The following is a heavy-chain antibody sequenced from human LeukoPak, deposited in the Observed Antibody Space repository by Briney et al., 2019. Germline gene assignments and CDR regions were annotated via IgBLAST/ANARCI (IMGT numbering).Heavy chain of an antibody. V-gene: IGHV1-18*04. CDR2: ISAYNGDR. CDR3: ASTHSANLDTAMVH. D-gene: IGHD5-18*01. J-gene: IGHJ4*02. CDR1: GYTFSGYY. Sequence: GGSVTVSCKASGYTFSGYYMHWVRQAPGQGLEWMGWISAYNGDRKNVPTMQGRVTMAKERSTSTAYMEMRSLRADDTAVYYCASTHSANLDTAMVHWGQGTLVTVSS.